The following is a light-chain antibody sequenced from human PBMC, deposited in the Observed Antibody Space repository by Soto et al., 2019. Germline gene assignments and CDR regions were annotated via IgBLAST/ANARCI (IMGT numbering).Light chain of an antibody. CDR2: EVT. CDR3: NSYTTNSNRV. CDR1: SSDVGAYNY. V-gene: IGLV2-14*01. Sequence: QSAPTQPASVSGSPGQSITISCTGTSSDVGAYNYVSWYQHHPGKAPKLMIYEVTNRPSGVSNRFSGSKSGNTASLTISGLQAEDEADYYCNSYTTNSNRVFGTGTKVTVL. J-gene: IGLJ1*01.